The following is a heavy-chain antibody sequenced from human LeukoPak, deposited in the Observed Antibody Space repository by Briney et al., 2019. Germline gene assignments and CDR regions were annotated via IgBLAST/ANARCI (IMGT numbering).Heavy chain of an antibody. CDR3: ARGLVVVAAQFDY. J-gene: IGHJ4*02. V-gene: IGHV1-69*02. D-gene: IGHD2-15*01. CDR2: IIPILGIA. CDR1: GGTFSSYT. Sequence: SVKVSCKXSGGTFSSYTISWVRQAPGQGLEWMGRIIPILGIANYPQKFQGRVTITADKSTSTAYMELSSLRSEDTAVYYCARGLVVVAAQFDYWGQGTLVTVSS.